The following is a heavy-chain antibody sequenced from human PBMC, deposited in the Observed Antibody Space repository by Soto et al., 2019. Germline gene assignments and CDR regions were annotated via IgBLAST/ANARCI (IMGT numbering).Heavy chain of an antibody. CDR2: ISFNGINT. Sequence: VQLVESGGGVVQPGRSLRLSCAGSGFTFSDYAMHWVRQAPGRGPEWLALISFNGINTYYADSVKGRFTISRDNSKNTLFLQMNTLRAEDTAVYYCARESEDLTSNFDYWGQGTLVTVSS. J-gene: IGHJ4*02. V-gene: IGHV3-30-3*01. CDR3: ARESEDLTSNFDY. CDR1: GFTFSDYA.